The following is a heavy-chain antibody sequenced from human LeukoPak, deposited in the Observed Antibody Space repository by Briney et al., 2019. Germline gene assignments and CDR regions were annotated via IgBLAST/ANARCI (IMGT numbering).Heavy chain of an antibody. J-gene: IGHJ4*02. CDR3: ARAGVGGLGY. CDR2: INPDTGGT. D-gene: IGHD3-16*01. V-gene: IGHV1-2*02. Sequence: ESLKISCKGSGYSLTRHWIGWVRQMPGKGLEWMGWINPDTGGTKYVQKFQGRVTMTRDTSISTVYMELSRLRFDDTAVYYCARAGVGGLGYWGQGTLVTVSS. CDR1: GYSLTRHW.